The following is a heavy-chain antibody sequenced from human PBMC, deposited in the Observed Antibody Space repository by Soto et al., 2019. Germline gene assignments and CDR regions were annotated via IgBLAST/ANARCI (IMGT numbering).Heavy chain of an antibody. D-gene: IGHD6-13*01. CDR3: ARDKAAAVPYYCYYGNDV. J-gene: IGHJ6*02. CDR2: IYSGGST. V-gene: IGHV3-53*01. CDR1: GFTVSSNY. Sequence: PGGSLRLSCAASGFTVSSNYMSWVRQAPGKGLEWVSVIYSGGSTYYADSVKGRFTISRDNSKNTLYLQMNSLRAEDTAVYYCARDKAAAVPYYCYYGNDVWGQGPTVTVPS.